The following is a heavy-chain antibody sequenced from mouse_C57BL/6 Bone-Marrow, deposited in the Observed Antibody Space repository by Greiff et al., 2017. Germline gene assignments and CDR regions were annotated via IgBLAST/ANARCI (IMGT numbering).Heavy chain of an antibody. J-gene: IGHJ3*01. CDR3: TTYGYCPGFAY. D-gene: IGHD2-2*01. V-gene: IGHV14-4*01. CDR2: IDTENGDT. CDR1: GFNINDDY. Sequence: VQLKESGAELVRPAASVKISCTASGFNINDDYMHWVKQRPAQGLEWIGWIDTENGDTEYASKFPGQATLTADTYADTAYLQLSSLTSEDTAGYYCTTYGYCPGFAYWGQGTLVTVSA.